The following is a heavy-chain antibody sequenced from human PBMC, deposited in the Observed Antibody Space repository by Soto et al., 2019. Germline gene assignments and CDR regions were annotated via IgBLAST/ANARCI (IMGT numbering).Heavy chain of an antibody. Sequence: QVQLVQSGAEVKKPGASVKVSCKASGYTFTSYGISWVRQAPGQGLEWMGWISAYNGNTNYAQKLQGRVTMTTDTSTSTDYMELRSLRSDDTAVYYCARDPPYSSSWYTYYYYGMDVWGQGTTVTVSS. J-gene: IGHJ6*02. CDR1: GYTFTSYG. CDR2: ISAYNGNT. V-gene: IGHV1-18*01. D-gene: IGHD6-13*01. CDR3: ARDPPYSSSWYTYYYYGMDV.